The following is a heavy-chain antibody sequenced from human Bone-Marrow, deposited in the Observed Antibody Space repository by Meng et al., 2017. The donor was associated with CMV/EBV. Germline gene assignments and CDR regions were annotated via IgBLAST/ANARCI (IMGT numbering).Heavy chain of an antibody. Sequence: SAKVFCKATGGTFSSYTISWVRQAPGQGLEWMGRIIPILGIANYAQKFQGRVTITADKSTSTAYMELSSLRSEDTAVYYCARPRVPWDYYYGMDVWGQGPTVTVSS. V-gene: IGHV1-69*02. D-gene: IGHD3-10*01. J-gene: IGHJ6*02. CDR1: GGTFSSYT. CDR2: IIPILGIA. CDR3: ARPRVPWDYYYGMDV.